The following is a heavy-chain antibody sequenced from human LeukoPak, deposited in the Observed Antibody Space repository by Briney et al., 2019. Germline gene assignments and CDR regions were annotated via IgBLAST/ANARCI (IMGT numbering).Heavy chain of an antibody. CDR2: IYHSGST. D-gene: IGHD3-3*01. J-gene: IGHJ5*02. Sequence: SETLSLTCAVYGGPFSGYYWGWIRQPPGKGLEWIGSIYHSGSTYYNPSLKSRVTISVDTSKNQFSLKLSSVTAADTAVYYCARGLQLSVTYYDFWSGYHEDWFDPWGQGTLVTVSS. CDR1: GGPFSGYY. V-gene: IGHV4-38-2*01. CDR3: ARGLQLSVTYYDFWSGYHEDWFDP.